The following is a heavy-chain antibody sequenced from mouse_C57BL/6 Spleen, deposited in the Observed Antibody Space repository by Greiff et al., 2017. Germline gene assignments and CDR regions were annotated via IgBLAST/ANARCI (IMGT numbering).Heavy chain of an antibody. CDR3: ARYTYYIPFDY. CDR2: IRNKANGYTT. D-gene: IGHD2-12*01. J-gene: IGHJ2*01. CDR1: GFTFTDYY. V-gene: IGHV7-3*01. Sequence: EVKLVESGGGLVQPGGSLSLSCAASGFTFTDYYMSWVRQPPGKALEWLGFIRNKANGYTTEYSASVKGRFTSSRDNSQSILYLQMNALRAEDSATYYCARYTYYIPFDYWGQGTTLTVSS.